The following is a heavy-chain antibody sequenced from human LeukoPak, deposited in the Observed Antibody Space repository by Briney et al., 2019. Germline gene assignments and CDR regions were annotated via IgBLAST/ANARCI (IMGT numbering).Heavy chain of an antibody. CDR1: GGSISSYY. V-gene: IGHV4-59*01. CDR3: ARGGSGYDSFYYYGMDV. CDR2: IYDSGSI. J-gene: IGHJ6*02. D-gene: IGHD5-12*01. Sequence: SETLSLTCSVSGGSISSYYWSWIRQPPGKGLEWIGYIYDSGSINYNPSLKSRVTISLDTSKNQFSLKLSSVTAADTAVYYCARGGSGYDSFYYYGMDVWGQGTTVTVSS.